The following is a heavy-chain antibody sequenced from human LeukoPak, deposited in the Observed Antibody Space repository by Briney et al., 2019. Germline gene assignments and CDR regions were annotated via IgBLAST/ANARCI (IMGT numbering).Heavy chain of an antibody. CDR3: ASSIAVAAPTDY. CDR1: GYTFTGYY. J-gene: IGHJ4*02. Sequence: ASVKVSCKASGYTFTGYYMHWVRQAPGQGLEWMGWINPNSGGTNYAQKFQGRVTMTRDTSIGTAYMELSRLRSDDTAVYYCASSIAVAAPTDYWGQGTLVTVSS. CDR2: INPNSGGT. V-gene: IGHV1-2*02. D-gene: IGHD6-19*01.